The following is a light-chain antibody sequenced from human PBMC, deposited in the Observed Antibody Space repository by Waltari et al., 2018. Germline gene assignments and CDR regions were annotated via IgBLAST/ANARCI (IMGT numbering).Light chain of an antibody. V-gene: IGLV3-1*01. CDR1: TLGSKY. CDR2: QDN. J-gene: IGLJ2*01. CDR3: QAWDSTTAV. Sequence: SFELTQSPSVSVSLGQTATITCAGATLGSKYVSWYKQKPGQSPVLVVYQDNRRPSWIPERFSGSNSGSTATLIISGTQAMDEADYYCQAWDSTTAVFGGGTKLTVL.